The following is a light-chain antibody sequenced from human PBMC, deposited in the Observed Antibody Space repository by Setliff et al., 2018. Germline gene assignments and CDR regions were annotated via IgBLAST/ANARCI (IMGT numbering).Light chain of an antibody. CDR3: SSYTRSSTRV. Sequence: QSVLTQPASVSGSPGQSITISCTGSSTDVGRYIFVSWYQQHPGKAPRLMIFDVSNRPSGVSNRFSGSKSGSTASLTISGLQPEDEADYYCSSYTRSSTRVFGTGTKGTV. V-gene: IGLV2-14*03. CDR1: STDVGRYIF. J-gene: IGLJ1*01. CDR2: DVS.